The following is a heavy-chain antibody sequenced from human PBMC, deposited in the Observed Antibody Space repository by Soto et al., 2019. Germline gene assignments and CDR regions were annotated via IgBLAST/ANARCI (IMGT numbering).Heavy chain of an antibody. CDR2: IIPVLGLP. J-gene: IGHJ2*01. D-gene: IGHD2-2*01. Sequence: QVQLVQSGAEVKKPESSVKVSCKASGGTFSSYSISWMRQAPGQGLEWIGRIIPVLGLPNYAQKFQGRLTITADKSTSTAYMEMRSLRSEDTAVYYCARDRCSSTSCARCYWYFDLWGRGTLVTVSS. V-gene: IGHV1-69*04. CDR3: ARDRCSSTSCARCYWYFDL. CDR1: GGTFSSYS.